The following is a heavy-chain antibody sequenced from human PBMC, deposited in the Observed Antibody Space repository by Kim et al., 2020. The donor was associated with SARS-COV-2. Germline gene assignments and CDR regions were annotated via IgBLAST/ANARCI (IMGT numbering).Heavy chain of an antibody. CDR2: MNPNSGNT. Sequence: ASVKVSCKASGYTFTSYDINWVRQATGQGLEWMGWMNPNSGNTGYAQKFQGRVTMTRNTSISTAYMELSSLRSEDTAVYYCARGDGVYSSSWYEYYYYYYGMDVWGQGTTVTVSS. CDR1: GYTFTSYD. V-gene: IGHV1-8*01. J-gene: IGHJ6*02. D-gene: IGHD6-13*01. CDR3: ARGDGVYSSSWYEYYYYYYGMDV.